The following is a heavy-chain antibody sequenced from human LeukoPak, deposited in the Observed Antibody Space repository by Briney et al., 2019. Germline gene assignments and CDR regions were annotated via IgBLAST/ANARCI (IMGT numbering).Heavy chain of an antibody. Sequence: GGSLRLSCAASGFTFSSYEMNWVRQAPGKGLEWVSYISSSGSTIYYADSVKGRFTISRDNARNSLYLQMNSLRAEDTAVYYCARQGIAAAEVPPGNYYYYYMDVWGKGTTVTVSS. D-gene: IGHD6-13*01. V-gene: IGHV3-48*03. CDR2: ISSSGSTI. CDR1: GFTFSSYE. CDR3: ARQGIAAAEVPPGNYYYYYMDV. J-gene: IGHJ6*03.